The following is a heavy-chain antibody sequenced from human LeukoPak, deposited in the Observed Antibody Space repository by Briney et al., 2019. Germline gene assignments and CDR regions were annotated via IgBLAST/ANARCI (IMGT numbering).Heavy chain of an antibody. CDR3: ARLQTPGYSYGSLYYYYGMDV. CDR1: GYTFTSYG. J-gene: IGHJ6*04. Sequence: ASVKVSCKASGYTFTSYGISCVPQAPGQGLEWMGWISAYKGNTNYAQKLQGRVTMTTDTSTSTAYMELRSLRSDDTAVYYCARLQTPGYSYGSLYYYYGMDVWGKGTTVTVSS. CDR2: ISAYKGNT. D-gene: IGHD5-18*01. V-gene: IGHV1-18*04.